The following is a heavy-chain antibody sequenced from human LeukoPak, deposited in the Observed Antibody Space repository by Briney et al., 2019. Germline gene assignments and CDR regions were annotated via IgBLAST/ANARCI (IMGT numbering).Heavy chain of an antibody. CDR3: ARPMVRGVNDAFDI. CDR1: GVTLRCSS. CDR2: IRSKANSYAT. V-gene: IGHV3-73*01. Sequence: GSLRLLCGASGVTLRCSSKHWVRQASGEGLGWGGRIRSKANSYATAYAASVKGRFTISRDNSKNTAYLQMNSLRAEDTAVYYCARPMVRGVNDAFDIWGQGTMVTVSS. J-gene: IGHJ3*02. D-gene: IGHD3-10*01.